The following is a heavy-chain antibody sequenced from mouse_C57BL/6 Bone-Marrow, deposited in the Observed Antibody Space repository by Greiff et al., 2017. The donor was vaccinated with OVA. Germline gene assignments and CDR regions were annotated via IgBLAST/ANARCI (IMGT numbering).Heavy chain of an antibody. J-gene: IGHJ1*03. Sequence: QVQLQQPGAELVKPGASVKLSCKASGYTFTSYWMHWVKQRPGQGLEWIGMIHPNSGSTNYNEKFKSKATLTVDKSSSTAYMQLSSLTSEDSAVYYCARRIYYGNYWYFDVWGTGTTVTVSS. CDR3: ARRIYYGNYWYFDV. D-gene: IGHD2-1*01. V-gene: IGHV1-64*01. CDR1: GYTFTSYW. CDR2: IHPNSGST.